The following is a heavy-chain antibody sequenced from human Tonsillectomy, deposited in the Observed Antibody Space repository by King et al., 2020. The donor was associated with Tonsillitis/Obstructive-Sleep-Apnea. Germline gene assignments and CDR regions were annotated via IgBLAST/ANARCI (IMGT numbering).Heavy chain of an antibody. Sequence: QLQESGPGLVKPSETLSLTCTVSGGSISSSSYYWGWIRQPPGKGLEWIGSIYYSGNTYYNPSLKSRVTISVDTSQNQFSLKLSSVNAADTAVYYCARLSMAAAGRSFDYWGQGTLVTVSS. V-gene: IGHV4-39*01. CDR2: IYYSGNT. CDR1: GGSISSSSYY. D-gene: IGHD6-13*01. J-gene: IGHJ4*02. CDR3: ARLSMAAAGRSFDY.